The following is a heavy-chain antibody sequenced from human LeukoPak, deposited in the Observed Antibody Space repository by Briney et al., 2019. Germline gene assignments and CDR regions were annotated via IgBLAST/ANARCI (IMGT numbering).Heavy chain of an antibody. CDR2: INHSGST. D-gene: IGHD1-26*01. J-gene: IGHJ5*02. CDR1: GGSFSGYY. V-gene: IGHV4-34*01. CDR3: ARASVGATDSNWFDP. Sequence: SETLSLTCAVYGGSFSGYYWSWIRQPPGEGLEWIGEINHSGSTNYNPSLKSRVTISVDTSKNQFSLKLSPVTAADTAVYYCARASVGATDSNWFDPWGQGTLVTVSS.